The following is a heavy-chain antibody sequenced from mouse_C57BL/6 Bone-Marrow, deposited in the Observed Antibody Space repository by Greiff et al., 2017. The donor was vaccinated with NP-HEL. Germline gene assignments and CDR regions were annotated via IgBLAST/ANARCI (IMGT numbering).Heavy chain of an antibody. CDR3: ARCYYYAMDY. V-gene: IGHV1-81*01. CDR1: GYTFTSYG. CDR2: IYPRSGNT. J-gene: IGHJ4*01. Sequence: VQLQQSGAELARPGASVKLSCKASGYTFTSYGISWVKQRTGQGLEWIGEIYPRSGNTYYNEKFKGKATLTADKSYSTAYMELRSLTSEDSAVYFCARCYYYAMDYWGQGTSVTVSS.